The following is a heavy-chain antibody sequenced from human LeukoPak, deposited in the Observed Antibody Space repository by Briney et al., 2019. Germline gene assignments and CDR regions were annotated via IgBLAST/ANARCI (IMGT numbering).Heavy chain of an antibody. CDR2: IIPIFGTA. V-gene: IGHV1-69*05. CDR3: ARDGLDGRFDY. J-gene: IGHJ4*02. CDR1: GGTFSSYA. Sequence: ASVKVSCKASGGTFSSYAISWVRQAPGQGLDWMGGIIPIFGTANYAQKFQGRVTVTTDESTSTAYMELSSLRSEDTAVYYCARDGLDGRFDYWGQGTLVTVSS. D-gene: IGHD2-15*01.